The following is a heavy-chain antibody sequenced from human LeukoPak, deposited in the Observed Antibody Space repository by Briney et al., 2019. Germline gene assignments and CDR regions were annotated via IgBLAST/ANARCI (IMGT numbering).Heavy chain of an antibody. V-gene: IGHV3-53*01. CDR3: ARDNAVTTWNWFDP. CDR1: GFPVSSNY. CDR2: IYSGGTT. D-gene: IGHD4-17*01. Sequence: GGSLRLSCAASGFPVSSNYMSWVRQAPGKGLEWVSVIYSGGTTYYADSVKGRFTISRDNSKNTLYLQMNSLRAEDTAVYYCARDNAVTTWNWFDPWGQGTLVTVSS. J-gene: IGHJ5*02.